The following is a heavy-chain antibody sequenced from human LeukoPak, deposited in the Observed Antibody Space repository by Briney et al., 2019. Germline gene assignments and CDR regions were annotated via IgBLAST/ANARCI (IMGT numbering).Heavy chain of an antibody. CDR1: GFIFSTYA. Sequence: PGGSLRLSCAASGFIFSTYAMNWVRQAPGKGLEWVSAISSSGGTTYYADSVKGRFTISRDNSKNTLYLQMNSLRAEDTAVYYCAKDLFAMTQWEQLGYWGQGTLVTVSS. CDR2: ISSSGGTT. V-gene: IGHV3-23*01. CDR3: AKDLFAMTQWEQLGY. J-gene: IGHJ4*02. D-gene: IGHD1-26*01.